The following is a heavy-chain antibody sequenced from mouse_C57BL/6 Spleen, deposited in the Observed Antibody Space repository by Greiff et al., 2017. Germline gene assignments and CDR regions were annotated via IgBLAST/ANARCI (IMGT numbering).Heavy chain of an antibody. CDR2: IDPSDSYT. Sequence: QVQLQQPGAELVMPGASVKLSCKASGYTFTSYWMHWVKQRPGQGLEWIGEIDPSDSYTNYNQKFKGKSTLTVDKSSSTAYMQLSSLTSEDSAVYYCARKGNYEDAMDYWDQGTSVTVSS. CDR1: GYTFTSYW. V-gene: IGHV1-69*01. J-gene: IGHJ4*01. D-gene: IGHD2-1*01. CDR3: ARKGNYEDAMDY.